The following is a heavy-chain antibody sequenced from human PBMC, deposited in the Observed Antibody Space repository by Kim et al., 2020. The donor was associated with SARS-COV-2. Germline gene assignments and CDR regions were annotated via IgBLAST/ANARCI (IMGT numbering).Heavy chain of an antibody. J-gene: IGHJ4*02. CDR2: ISAYNGNT. CDR3: ARDLFDDSSGYYYGGYFDY. CDR1: GYTFTSYG. D-gene: IGHD3-22*01. V-gene: IGHV1-18*01. Sequence: ASVKVSCKASGYTFTSYGISWVRQAPGQGLEWMGWISAYNGNTNYAQKLQGRVTMTTDTSTSTAYMELRSLRSDDTAVYYCARDLFDDSSGYYYGGYFDYWGQGTLVTVSS.